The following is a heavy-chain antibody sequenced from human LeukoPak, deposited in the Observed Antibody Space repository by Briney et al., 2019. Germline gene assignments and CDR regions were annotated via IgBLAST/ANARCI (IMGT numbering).Heavy chain of an antibody. D-gene: IGHD3-10*01. CDR1: GFTFSSYG. V-gene: IGHV3-30*02. CDR3: AKDQYYYGSGSDY. CDR2: IRYDGSNK. Sequence: GGSLRLSCAASGFTFSSYGMHWVRQAPGKGLEWVAFIRYDGSNKYYADSVKGRFTISRDNSKNTLYLQMNSLRAEDTAVYYCAKDQYYYGSGSDYWGQGTLATASS. J-gene: IGHJ4*02.